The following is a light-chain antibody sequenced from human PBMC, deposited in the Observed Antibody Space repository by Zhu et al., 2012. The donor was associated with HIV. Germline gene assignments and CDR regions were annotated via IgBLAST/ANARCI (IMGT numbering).Light chain of an antibody. CDR2: AAS. V-gene: IGKV1-27*01. Sequence: DIQMTQSPSSLSASVGDRVTITCRASQGISNYLAWYQQKPGKVPKLLIYAASTLQSGVPPRFSGSGSGTDFTLTISSLQPEDVATYYCQKYNSAPWTFGPRDQGGNQT. CDR3: QKYNSAPWT. J-gene: IGKJ1*01. CDR1: QGISNY.